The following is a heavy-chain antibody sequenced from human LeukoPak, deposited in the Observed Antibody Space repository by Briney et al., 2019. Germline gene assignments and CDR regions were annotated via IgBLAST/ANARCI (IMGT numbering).Heavy chain of an antibody. CDR1: GGSISRYY. D-gene: IGHD6-19*01. J-gene: IGHJ4*02. CDR3: ARSSQYNSGWYAY. V-gene: IGHV4-59*01. CDR2: VLYSGST. Sequence: SETLSLTCTVSGGSISRYYWTWIRQPPGKGLEWIGYVLYSGSTNYNPSLKSRVTISVDTSKNQFSLKLISVTAADTAVYFCARSSQYNSGWYAYWGQGTLVTVSP.